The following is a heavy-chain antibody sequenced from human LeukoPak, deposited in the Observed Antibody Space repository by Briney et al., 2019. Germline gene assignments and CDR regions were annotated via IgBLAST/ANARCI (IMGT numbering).Heavy chain of an antibody. D-gene: IGHD3-10*01. CDR2: IYPGDSDT. J-gene: IGHJ4*02. CDR3: ARPGYYGSGRSGNFDY. V-gene: IGHV5-51*01. CDR1: GYSFTSYW. Sequence: GESLKTSCKGSGYSFTSYWIGWVRQMPGKGLEWMGIIYPGDSDTRYSPSFQGQVTISADKSISTAYLQWSSLKASDIAMYYCARPGYYGSGRSGNFDYWGQGTLVTVSS.